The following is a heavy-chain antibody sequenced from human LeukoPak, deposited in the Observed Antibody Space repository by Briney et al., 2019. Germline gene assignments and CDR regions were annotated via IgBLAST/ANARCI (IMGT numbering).Heavy chain of an antibody. CDR3: ARDYVLYDAFDI. CDR1: GGSISSYY. CDR2: IYYSGST. Sequence: KPSETLSLTCTVSGGSISSYYWSWIRQHPGKGLEWIGYIYYSGSTYYNPSLKSRVTISVDTSKNQFSLKLSSVTAADTAVYYCARDYVLYDAFDIWGQGTMVTVSS. D-gene: IGHD2-8*01. J-gene: IGHJ3*02. V-gene: IGHV4-59*06.